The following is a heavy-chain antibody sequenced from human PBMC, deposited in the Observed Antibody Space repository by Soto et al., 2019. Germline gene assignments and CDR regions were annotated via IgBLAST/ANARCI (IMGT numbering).Heavy chain of an antibody. CDR1: GFTFSSYG. V-gene: IGHV3-30*18. CDR3: ANTRGFLEWLLPDY. Sequence: VGSLRLSCAASGFTFSSYGMHWVRQAPGKGLEWVAVISYDGSNKYYADSVKGRFTISRDNSKNTLYLQMNSLRAEDTAVYYCANTRGFLEWLLPDYWGQGTLVTVSS. CDR2: ISYDGSNK. D-gene: IGHD3-3*01. J-gene: IGHJ4*02.